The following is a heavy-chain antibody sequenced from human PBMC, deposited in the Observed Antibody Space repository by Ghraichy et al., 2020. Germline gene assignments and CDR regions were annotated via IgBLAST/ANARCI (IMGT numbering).Heavy chain of an antibody. CDR3: ARGWPYFDY. J-gene: IGHJ4*02. Sequence: SQTLSLTCAISGDSVSRDSAAWNWIRPSSSRGLEWLGRTYYRSKWYNDYAVSVKSRITINPDTSKNQFSLQLSSVTPEDTAVYYCARGWPYFDYWGQGTLVTVSS. V-gene: IGHV6-1*01. CDR2: TYYRSKWYN. CDR1: GDSVSRDSAA. D-gene: IGHD2-15*01.